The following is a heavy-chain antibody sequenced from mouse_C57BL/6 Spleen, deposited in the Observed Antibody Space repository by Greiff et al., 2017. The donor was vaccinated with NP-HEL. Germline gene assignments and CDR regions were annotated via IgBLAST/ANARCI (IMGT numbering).Heavy chain of an antibody. J-gene: IGHJ4*01. CDR1: GYTFTSYW. CDR3: ARELGRYYAMDY. D-gene: IGHD4-1*01. CDR2: IDPSDSYP. Sequence: VQLQQPGAELVKPGASVKLSCKASGYTFTSYWMQWVKQRPGQGLEWIGEIDPSDSYPNYNQKFKGKATLTVDTSSSTAYMQLSSLTSEDSAVYYCARELGRYYAMDYWGQGTSVTVSS. V-gene: IGHV1-50*01.